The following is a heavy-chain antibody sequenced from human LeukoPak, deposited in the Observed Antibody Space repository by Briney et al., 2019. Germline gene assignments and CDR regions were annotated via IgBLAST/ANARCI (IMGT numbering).Heavy chain of an antibody. CDR2: IRYDGNNK. CDR1: GFTFSSYG. D-gene: IGHD3-16*01. CDR3: VKDSSWMGEYYFDY. V-gene: IGHV3-30*02. Sequence: GGSLRLSCAASGFTFSSYGMHWVRQAPGKGLEWVAFIRYDGNNKYYVDSVKGRFTISRDNSKNTLYLQMNSLRADDTAVYYCVKDSSWMGEYYFDYWGQGTLVTVSS. J-gene: IGHJ4*02.